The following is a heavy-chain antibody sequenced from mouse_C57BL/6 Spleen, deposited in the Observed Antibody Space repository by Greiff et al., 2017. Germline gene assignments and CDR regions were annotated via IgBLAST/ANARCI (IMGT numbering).Heavy chain of an antibody. CDR1: GYTFTDYE. CDR2: IDPETGGT. Sequence: VQLQQSGAELVRPGASVTLSCKASGYTFTDYEMHWVKQTPVHGLEWIGAIDPETGGTAYNQKFKGKAILTADKSSSTAYMELRSLTSEDSAVYYCTRGGYYAMDYWGQGTSGTVSS. CDR3: TRGGYYAMDY. J-gene: IGHJ4*01. V-gene: IGHV1-15*01.